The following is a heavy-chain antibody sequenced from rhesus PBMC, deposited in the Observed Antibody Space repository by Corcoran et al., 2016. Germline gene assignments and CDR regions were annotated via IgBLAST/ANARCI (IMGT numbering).Heavy chain of an antibody. CDR3: ARESLGAFDF. CDR1: GGPFSGYY. J-gene: IGHJ3*01. CDR2: ISGSSGRT. Sequence: QVQLQELGPGLVKPSETLSLTCAVSGGPFSGYYWGWLRQPPGKGRGWIGYISGSSGRTDCNPSRKSRVTISTDTSKNQFSLKVTSVTAADTAVYYWARESLGAFDFWGQGLRVTVSS. V-gene: IGHV4-165*01. D-gene: IGHD3-34*01.